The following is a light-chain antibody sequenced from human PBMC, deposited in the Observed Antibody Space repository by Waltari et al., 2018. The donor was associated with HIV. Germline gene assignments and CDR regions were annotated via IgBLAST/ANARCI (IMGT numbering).Light chain of an antibody. CDR1: QGISNY. CDR3: QQLHVSPFS. Sequence: CQASQGISNYLAWYQQKPGRPPKLLIYSASTLQTGVPSRFSGSGSETAFALTISGLQTEDFATYYCQQLHVSPFSFGPGTTVD. CDR2: SAS. J-gene: IGKJ3*01. V-gene: IGKV1-9*01.